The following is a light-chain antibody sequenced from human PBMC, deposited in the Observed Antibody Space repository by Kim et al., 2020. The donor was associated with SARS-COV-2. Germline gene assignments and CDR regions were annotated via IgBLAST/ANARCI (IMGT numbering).Light chain of an antibody. Sequence: PGKTARMTCGGNNIGSKSVHWYQQKPGQAPVLVIYYDSDRPSGIPERFSGSNSGNTATLTISRVEAGDEADYYCQVWDSSSDHPWVFGGGTQLTVL. V-gene: IGLV3-21*04. CDR1: NIGSKS. J-gene: IGLJ2*01. CDR3: QVWDSSSDHPWV. CDR2: YDS.